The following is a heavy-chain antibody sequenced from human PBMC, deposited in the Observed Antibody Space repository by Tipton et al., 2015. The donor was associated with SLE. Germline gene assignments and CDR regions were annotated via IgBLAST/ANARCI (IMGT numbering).Heavy chain of an antibody. D-gene: IGHD3-22*01. CDR3: ARAVGDTSGYLDY. V-gene: IGHV4-38-2*02. CDR2: ISYSGGT. CDR1: GFSISSAYY. Sequence: TLSLTCSVSGFSISSAYYWGWIRQPPGKGLEFIGTISYSGGTDYNPSLKSRVTISKDTSKNHFSLKLDSVTATDTAVYYCARAVGDTSGYLDYWGLGTLVTVSS. J-gene: IGHJ4*02.